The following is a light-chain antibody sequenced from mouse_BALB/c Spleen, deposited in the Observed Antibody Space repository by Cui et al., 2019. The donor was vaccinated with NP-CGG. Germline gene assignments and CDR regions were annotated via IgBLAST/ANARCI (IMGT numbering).Light chain of an antibody. V-gene: IGLV1*01. J-gene: IGLJ1*01. CDR1: TGAVTTSNY. CDR2: GTN. Sequence: AVIQESTLTTSPGETVTLTCRSSTGAVTTSNYANWVQEKPDHLFTGLIGGTNNRAPGVPARFSGSLIGDKAALTITGAQTEDEAIYFCALWYSNHWVFGGGTKLTVL. CDR3: ALWYSNHWV.